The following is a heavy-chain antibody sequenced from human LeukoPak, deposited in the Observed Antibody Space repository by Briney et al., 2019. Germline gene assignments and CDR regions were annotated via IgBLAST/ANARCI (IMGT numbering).Heavy chain of an antibody. J-gene: IGHJ4*02. D-gene: IGHD1/OR15-1a*01. CDR3: ASQLGGTTFH. Sequence: SETLSLTCTVSGVSINIYFWSWIRQPPGKGLEWIGYVYYNGITNYNPSLKSRVSISLDTSKNQFSLRLNSVTAAETAVYYCASQLGGTTFHWGQGTLVTVSS. V-gene: IGHV4-59*01. CDR1: GVSINIYF. CDR2: VYYNGIT.